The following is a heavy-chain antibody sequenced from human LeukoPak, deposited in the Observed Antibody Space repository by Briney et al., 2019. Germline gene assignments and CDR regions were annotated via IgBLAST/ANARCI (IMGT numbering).Heavy chain of an antibody. V-gene: IGHV3-74*01. D-gene: IGHD1-26*01. CDR1: RFTLNGYT. J-gene: IGHJ4*02. CDR3: ARGAKWAYYFYY. Sequence: GVSLSLSCEASRFTLNGYTMIRVRQAPGRGVEGVSRINGDESSTNYADSVKGRFTISRDNAKDTLYLHMNSLTAEDTAVYYCARGAKWAYYFYYWGQGTLVTVSS. CDR2: INGDESST.